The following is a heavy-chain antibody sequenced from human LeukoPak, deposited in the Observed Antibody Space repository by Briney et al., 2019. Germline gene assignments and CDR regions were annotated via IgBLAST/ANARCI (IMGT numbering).Heavy chain of an antibody. J-gene: IGHJ6*03. CDR1: GFTFKKYD. Sequence: PGGTLRLSCAASGFTFKKYDVTWVRQAPGKGLEWVSGIRASGGATYYADSVKGRFTISRDNSKNTLYLQMNSLRAEDTAVYYCARYSPSFAGNYYYYYMDDWGKGTTVTISS. CDR3: ARYSPSFAGNYYYYYMDD. V-gene: IGHV3-23*01. CDR2: IRASGGAT. D-gene: IGHD2-15*01.